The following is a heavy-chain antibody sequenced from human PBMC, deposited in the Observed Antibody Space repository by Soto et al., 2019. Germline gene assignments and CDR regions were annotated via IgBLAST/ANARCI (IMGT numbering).Heavy chain of an antibody. CDR2: LNAGNGNT. CDR1: GYTFTSYA. V-gene: IGHV1-3*01. J-gene: IGHJ5*02. Sequence: ASVKVSCKASGYTFTSYAMHWVRQAPGQRLEWMGWLNAGNGNTKYSQKFQGRVTITRDTSASTAYMELSSLRSEDTAVYYCARPPRGSWYWFDLCGEGSQVTVSA. CDR3: ARPPRGSWYWFDL. D-gene: IGHD6-13*01.